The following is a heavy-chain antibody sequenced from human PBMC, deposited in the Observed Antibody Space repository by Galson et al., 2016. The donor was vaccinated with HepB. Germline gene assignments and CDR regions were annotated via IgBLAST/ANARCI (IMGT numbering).Heavy chain of an antibody. Sequence: SLRLSCAASGFTFSNYGMHWVRQAPGKGLEWVALIWHDGSNRYYADSVKGRFTISRDNSKNTLYLQMNSLRAEDTAAYYCAREGVGIAVAATAFDYWGQGTLVTVSS. V-gene: IGHV3-33*01. J-gene: IGHJ4*02. D-gene: IGHD6-19*01. CDR2: IWHDGSNR. CDR3: AREGVGIAVAATAFDY. CDR1: GFTFSNYG.